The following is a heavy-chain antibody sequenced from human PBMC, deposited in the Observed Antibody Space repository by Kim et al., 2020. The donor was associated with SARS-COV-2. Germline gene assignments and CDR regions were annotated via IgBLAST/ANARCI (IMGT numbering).Heavy chain of an antibody. J-gene: IGHJ4*02. V-gene: IGHV4-59*01. Sequence: LKSRVTISVDTSKTQFSLKLSSVTAADTAVYYCARAAGSGYTPIPYYFDYWGQGTLVTVSS. D-gene: IGHD3-10*01. CDR3: ARAAGSGYTPIPYYFDY.